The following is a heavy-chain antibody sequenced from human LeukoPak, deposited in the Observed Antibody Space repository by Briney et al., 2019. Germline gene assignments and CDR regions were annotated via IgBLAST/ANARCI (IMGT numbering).Heavy chain of an antibody. CDR1: GYTFTSDA. J-gene: IGHJ4*02. CDR2: INPSGGST. Sequence: ASVKVSCKASGYTFTSDAISWVRQAPGQGLEWMGIINPSGGSTSYAQKFQGRVTMTRDTSTSTVYMELSSLRSEDTAVYYCARGDIVVVVAATYFDYWGQGTLVTVSS. CDR3: ARGDIVVVVAATYFDY. V-gene: IGHV1-46*01. D-gene: IGHD2-15*01.